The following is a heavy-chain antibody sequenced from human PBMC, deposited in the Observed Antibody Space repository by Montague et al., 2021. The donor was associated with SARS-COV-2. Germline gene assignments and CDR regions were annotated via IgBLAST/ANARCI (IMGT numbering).Heavy chain of an antibody. D-gene: IGHD2-21*01. CDR2: IYNSWCT. J-gene: IGHJ6*02. V-gene: IGHV4-59*01. CDR3: ARGAGRGCGYGKYNYYYYGMDV. Sequence: SETLSLTCTVSGGFISSYYWSWIRQRPWQGLEWIGYIYNSWCTNYNPSLKIRVTISVDTSKNQFHLTLSLVTVADTAVYYCARGAGRGCGYGKYNYYYYGMDVWGQGTTVTVSS. CDR1: GGFISSYY.